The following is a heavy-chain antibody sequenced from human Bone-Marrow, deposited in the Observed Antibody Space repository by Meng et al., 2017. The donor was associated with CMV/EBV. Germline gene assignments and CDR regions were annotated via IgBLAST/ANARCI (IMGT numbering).Heavy chain of an antibody. CDR1: GGTFSSYA. D-gene: IGHD6-6*01. V-gene: IGHV1-69*05. J-gene: IGHJ6*02. CDR3: ARVWSMDSSPSPYYYYGMDV. CDR2: IIPIFGTA. Sequence: SVKVSCKASGGTFSSYAISWVRQAPGQGLEWMGGIIPIFGTANYAQKFQGRVTITTDESTSTAYMELSSLRSEDTAVYYCARVWSMDSSPSPYYYYGMDVWGQGTTVTVSS.